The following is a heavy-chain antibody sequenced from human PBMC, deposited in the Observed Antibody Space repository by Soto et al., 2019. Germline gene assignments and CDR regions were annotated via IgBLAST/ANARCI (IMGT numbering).Heavy chain of an antibody. V-gene: IGHV5-10-1*01. J-gene: IGHJ4*02. Sequence: GESLKISCKGSGYKFTNYWLSWVRQTPGKGLEWMGRIDPSDSYINYSPSFRGHVTISIDESISTAHLQWSSLKASDTATYYCAIVTAETAYHYFDFCGQGTLVTSPQ. D-gene: IGHD1-1*01. CDR2: IDPSDSYI. CDR1: GYKFTNYW. CDR3: AIVTAETAYHYFDF.